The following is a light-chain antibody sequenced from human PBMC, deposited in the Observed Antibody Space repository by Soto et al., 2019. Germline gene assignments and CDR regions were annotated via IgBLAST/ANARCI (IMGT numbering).Light chain of an antibody. CDR3: QSYDNSLSGWV. V-gene: IGLV1-40*01. Sequence: QAVVTQPSSVSGAPGQRVTISCTGSSSNIGAGYDVHWYQQLPGTAPKLLIYGNSNRPSGVPDRFSGFKSGTSASLAITGRQTEDEADYYCQSYDNSLSGWVFGGGTQLTVL. CDR1: SSNIGAGYD. J-gene: IGLJ3*02. CDR2: GNS.